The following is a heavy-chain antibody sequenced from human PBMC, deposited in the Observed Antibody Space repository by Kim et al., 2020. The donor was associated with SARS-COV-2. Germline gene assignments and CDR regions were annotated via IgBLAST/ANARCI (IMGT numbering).Heavy chain of an antibody. J-gene: IGHJ4*02. CDR1: GFTFSDHH. CDR3: ARGPYCSVGTCLSGHFEH. CDR2: TRSKANSYTT. D-gene: IGHD2-15*01. V-gene: IGHV3-72*01. Sequence: GGSLRLSCRASGFTFSDHHMDWVRQAPGKGLEWVGRTRSKANSYTTQYAASVKGRVTVSRDDSKNSLYLVLNSLKIEDTAMYYCARGPYCSVGTCLSGHFEHWGRGTPVTVSS.